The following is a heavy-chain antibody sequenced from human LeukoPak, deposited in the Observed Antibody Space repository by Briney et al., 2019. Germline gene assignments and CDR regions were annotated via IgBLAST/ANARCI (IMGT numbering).Heavy chain of an antibody. CDR3: ARGVLEWFGSSYYGMDV. CDR2: IIPIFGTA. Sequence: GASVKVSCKASGGTFSSYAISWVRQAPGQGLEWMGGIIPIFGTANYAQKFQGRVTITADESTSTAYMELSSLRSEDTAVYYCARGVLEWFGSSYYGMDVWGQGTTVTVSS. CDR1: GGTFSSYA. V-gene: IGHV1-69*13. J-gene: IGHJ6*02. D-gene: IGHD3-3*01.